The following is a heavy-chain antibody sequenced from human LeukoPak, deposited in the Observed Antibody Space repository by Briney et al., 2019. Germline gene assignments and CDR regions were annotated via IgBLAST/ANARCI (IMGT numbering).Heavy chain of an antibody. Sequence: PGGSLRLSCAASGFTFSSYTMNWVRQAPGKGLESVSSISSSSSYINYADSVKGRFTISRDNAKNSLYLQMNSLRAEDTAVYYCARDVTHCGGDCYSGDYWGQGTLVTVSS. D-gene: IGHD2-21*02. V-gene: IGHV3-21*01. CDR3: ARDVTHCGGDCYSGDY. J-gene: IGHJ4*02. CDR1: GFTFSSYT. CDR2: ISSSSSYI.